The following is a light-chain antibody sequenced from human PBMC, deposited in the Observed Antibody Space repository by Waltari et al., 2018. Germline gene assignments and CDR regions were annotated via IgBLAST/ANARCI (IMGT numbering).Light chain of an antibody. CDR3: QQLKSYPIT. CDR1: QVILGY. Sequence: TQLTQSPSSLAASVGDRVTISCWTSQVILGYLSWYQQKPGKAPKLLIYAASTLQSGVPSRFSGSGSGMDFNITISTLQPEDFATYNCQQLKSYPITFGGGTKVEIK. V-gene: IGKV1-9*01. J-gene: IGKJ4*01. CDR2: AAS.